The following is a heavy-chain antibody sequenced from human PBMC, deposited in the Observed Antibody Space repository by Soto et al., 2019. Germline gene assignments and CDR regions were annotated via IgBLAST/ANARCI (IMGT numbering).Heavy chain of an antibody. CDR3: ATRRRSGPS. J-gene: IGHJ5*02. Sequence: QVQLQESGPRLVEPSGTLSLTCTVSGESISSDWWTWVRQPPGKGLEWIGEIYHSGKTNYNPSLKSRVTILVDKSKDQFSLELSSVTAADTAVYYGATRRRSGPSWGQGILVTISS. CDR2: IYHSGKT. CDR1: GESISSDW. V-gene: IGHV4-4*02. D-gene: IGHD2-8*02.